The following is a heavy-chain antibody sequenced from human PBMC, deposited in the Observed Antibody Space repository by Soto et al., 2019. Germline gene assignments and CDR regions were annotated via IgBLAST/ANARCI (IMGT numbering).Heavy chain of an antibody. J-gene: IGHJ4*02. D-gene: IGHD2-15*01. Sequence: QVQLVQSGAEVKKPGASVKVSCKASGYTFTSYGISWVRQAPGQGLEWMGWISAYNGNTNYAQKLQGRVTMTTDTSAITAYMELRSLRSDDTAVYYCARRVGYCSGGSCYLSVGDDYWGQGTLVTVSS. V-gene: IGHV1-18*04. CDR2: ISAYNGNT. CDR3: ARRVGYCSGGSCYLSVGDDY. CDR1: GYTFTSYG.